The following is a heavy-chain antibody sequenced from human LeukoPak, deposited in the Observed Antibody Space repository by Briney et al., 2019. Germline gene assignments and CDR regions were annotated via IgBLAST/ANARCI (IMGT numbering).Heavy chain of an antibody. D-gene: IGHD4-17*01. CDR1: GYSLTLLS. Sequence: ASVKVSFKVSGYSLTLLSMHWVRQAPGKGREWMGGFDPEDGETIYAQKFQGRVTMTEDTSTDTAYMELSSLRSEDTAVYYCATSFTGDYGDYGNYFDYWGQGTLVTVSS. CDR2: FDPEDGET. J-gene: IGHJ4*02. V-gene: IGHV1-24*01. CDR3: ATSFTGDYGDYGNYFDY.